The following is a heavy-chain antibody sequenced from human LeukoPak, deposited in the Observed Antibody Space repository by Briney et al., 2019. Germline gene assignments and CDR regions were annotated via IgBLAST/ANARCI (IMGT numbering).Heavy chain of an antibody. J-gene: IGHJ4*02. Sequence: SETLSLTCTVSGGSISSGSYYWSWIRQPPGKGLEWIGYIYYSGSTNYNPSLKSPVTMSVDTSKNQFSLKLSSVTAADTAVYYCARDIGSSGWLFDYWGQGTLVTVSS. CDR1: GGSISSGSYY. CDR2: IYYSGST. D-gene: IGHD6-19*01. V-gene: IGHV4-61*01. CDR3: ARDIGSSGWLFDY.